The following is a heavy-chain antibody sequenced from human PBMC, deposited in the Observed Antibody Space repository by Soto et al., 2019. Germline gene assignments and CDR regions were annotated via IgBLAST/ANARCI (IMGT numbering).Heavy chain of an antibody. CDR2: MDPDSGNT. Sequence: QVHLVQSGAEVKKPGASVKVSCKASGYTFSSYDITWVRQATGQGLEWMGWMDPDSGNTAYAQRLQGRITMTRNTSISTAYMELSSLTSDDTAVYYCARGRHFWGQGTLVTVSS. V-gene: IGHV1-8*01. CDR3: ARGRHF. J-gene: IGHJ4*02. CDR1: GYTFSSYD.